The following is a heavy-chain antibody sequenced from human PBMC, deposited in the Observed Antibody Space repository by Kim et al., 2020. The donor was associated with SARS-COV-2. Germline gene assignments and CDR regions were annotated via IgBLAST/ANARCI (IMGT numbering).Heavy chain of an antibody. V-gene: IGHV1-18*01. CDR3: ARLSTQSWGTNWFDP. D-gene: IGHD3-16*01. J-gene: IGHJ5*02. Sequence: QNLKGRVTITTDTSTSTAYMELRSLRSDDTAVYYCARLSTQSWGTNWFDPWGQGTLVTVSS.